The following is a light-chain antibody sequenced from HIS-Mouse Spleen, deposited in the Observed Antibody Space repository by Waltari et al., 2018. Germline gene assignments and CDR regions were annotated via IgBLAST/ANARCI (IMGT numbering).Light chain of an antibody. CDR2: DAS. V-gene: IGKV3-11*01. J-gene: IGKJ2*01. CDR3: QQRSNWPPYT. CDR1: QSVSSN. Sequence: EIVLTQSPATLSLSPGERATLSCRPSQSVSSNLAWYQQKPGQAPRLLIYDASNRATGIPARFSGSGAGTDFTLTISSLEPEDFAVYYCQQRSNWPPYTFGQGTKLEIK.